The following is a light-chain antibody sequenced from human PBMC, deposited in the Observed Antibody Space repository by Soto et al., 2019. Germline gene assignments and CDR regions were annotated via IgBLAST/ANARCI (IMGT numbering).Light chain of an antibody. CDR1: QRISSW. Sequence: DIQMTQSPSTLSASVGDRVTITCRASQRISSWLAWYQQKPGKAPKLLIYKASTLESGVPSRFSGSGSGTEFTLTISSLQPDDFATYYCQQFNTYSHTFGQGTKV. J-gene: IGKJ2*01. V-gene: IGKV1-5*03. CDR3: QQFNTYSHT. CDR2: KAS.